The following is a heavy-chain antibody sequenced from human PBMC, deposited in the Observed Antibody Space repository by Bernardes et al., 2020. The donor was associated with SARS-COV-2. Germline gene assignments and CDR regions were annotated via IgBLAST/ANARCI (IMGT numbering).Heavy chain of an antibody. J-gene: IGHJ4*02. V-gene: IGHV3-23*01. CDR2: IGGSDGRT. Sequence: GGSLRLSCAASGFTFSNFAMTWVRQAPGKGLEWVSAIGGSDGRTYYGDSVKGRISVSRDNSKNTLYLQLSSLRVDDTAVYYCAKGAFRGVVSATSGFDYWGQGTLVTVAS. CDR3: AKGAFRGVVSATSGFDY. CDR1: GFTFSNFA. D-gene: IGHD1-26*01.